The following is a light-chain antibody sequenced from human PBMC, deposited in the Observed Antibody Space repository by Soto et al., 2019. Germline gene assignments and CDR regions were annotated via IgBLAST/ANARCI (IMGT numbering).Light chain of an antibody. CDR2: DAS. V-gene: IGKV1-33*01. CDR1: QHINNH. J-gene: IGKJ2*02. Sequence: DIQMTQSPSSLSASVGDRVTITCQASQHINNHLNWYQQKPGKAPKLLIYDASNLETGVPSRFSGSGSGTDFSFTISSLQPDDFATYSCQQFYNFPRTFGQGTKLEIK. CDR3: QQFYNFPRT.